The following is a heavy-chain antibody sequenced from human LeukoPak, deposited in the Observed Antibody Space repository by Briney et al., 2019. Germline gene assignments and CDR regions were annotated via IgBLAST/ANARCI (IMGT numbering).Heavy chain of an antibody. CDR3: ARGGGTAVITRYFDF. D-gene: IGHD2-21*01. J-gene: IGHJ2*01. Sequence: SETLSLTCAVSGGSISSAGYSWSWIRQPPGKGLEWVGYIYHSGSTYFNPSLKRRVTISLDRSNNQFFLNLTSVTAADTAIYYCARGGGTAVITRYFDFRGRGTLVTVSS. CDR2: IYHSGST. V-gene: IGHV4-30-2*01. CDR1: GGSISSAGYS.